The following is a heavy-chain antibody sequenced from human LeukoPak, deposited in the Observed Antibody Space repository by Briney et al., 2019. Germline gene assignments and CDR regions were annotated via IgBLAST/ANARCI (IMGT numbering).Heavy chain of an antibody. Sequence: PGGSLRLSCAASGFTFNNYAMNWVRQAPGKGLEWVGFIWHDGTTKQYADSVKGRFTIARDTAQNTVYLQMNSLRPEDTAVYYCAKDVTGANWVSDCWGQGALVTVSS. CDR1: GFTFNNYA. D-gene: IGHD7-27*01. CDR3: AKDVTGANWVSDC. V-gene: IGHV3-30*02. J-gene: IGHJ4*02. CDR2: IWHDGTTK.